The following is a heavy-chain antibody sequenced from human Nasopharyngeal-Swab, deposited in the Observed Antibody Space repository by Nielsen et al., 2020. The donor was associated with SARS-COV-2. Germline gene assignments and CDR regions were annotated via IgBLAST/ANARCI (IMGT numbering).Heavy chain of an antibody. Sequence: WVRQAPGQGLEWMGRVNPNNGDTIYAQEFQGRVTMTGDTSIGTAYMELRRLISDDTAVYYCVRDDGGVPGIPETGPPGAFWGQGTLVTVSS. V-gene: IGHV1-2*06. CDR2: VNPNNGDT. D-gene: IGHD6-13*01. CDR3: VRDDGGVPGIPETGPPGAF. J-gene: IGHJ4*02.